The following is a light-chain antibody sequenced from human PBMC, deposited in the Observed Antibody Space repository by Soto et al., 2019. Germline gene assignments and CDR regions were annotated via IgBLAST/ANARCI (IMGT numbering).Light chain of an antibody. CDR1: SSDVGDYNY. CDR3: SSYTTTSTHVI. CDR2: DVS. Sequence: QSVLTQPASVSGPPGQSIAISCTATSSDVGDYNYVSWYQQHPGKAPKLVIFDVSDRPSGVSNRFSGSRIGNTASLTISELQTEDEADYYCSSYTTTSTHVIFGGGTKLTVL. V-gene: IGLV2-14*03. J-gene: IGLJ2*01.